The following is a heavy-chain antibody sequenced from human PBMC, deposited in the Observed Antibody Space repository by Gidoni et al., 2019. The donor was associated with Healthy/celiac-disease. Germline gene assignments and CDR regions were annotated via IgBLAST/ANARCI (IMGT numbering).Heavy chain of an antibody. Sequence: EVQLVESGGGLVQPGGSLRLSCAASGFTFSSYSMNWVRQAPGKGLEWVSYISSSSSTIYYADSVKGRFTISRDNAKNSLYLQMNSLRAEDTAVYYCARARGIGDFDYWGQGTLVTVSS. CDR2: ISSSSSTI. CDR1: GFTFSSYS. J-gene: IGHJ4*02. D-gene: IGHD3-16*01. CDR3: ARARGIGDFDY. V-gene: IGHV3-48*01.